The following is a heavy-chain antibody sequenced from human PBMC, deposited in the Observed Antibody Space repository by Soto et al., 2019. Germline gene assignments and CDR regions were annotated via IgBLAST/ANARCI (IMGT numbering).Heavy chain of an antibody. D-gene: IGHD7-27*01. V-gene: IGHV4-34*01. CDR1: GGSFSGYY. J-gene: IGHJ4*02. CDR3: ARGLSTHRGFALTAPIDY. Sequence: SETLSLTCAVYGGSFSGYYWSWIRQPPGKGLEWIGEINHSGSTNYNPSLKSRVTISVDTSKNQFSLKLSSVTAADTAVYYCARGLSTHRGFALTAPIDYWGQGTLVTVSS. CDR2: INHSGST.